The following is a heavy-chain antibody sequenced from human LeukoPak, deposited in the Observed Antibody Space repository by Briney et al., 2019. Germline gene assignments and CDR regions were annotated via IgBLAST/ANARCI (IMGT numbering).Heavy chain of an antibody. CDR3: ARGGWSLDL. V-gene: IGHV4-59*01. CDR1: GVSMTGSY. Sequence: SETLSLTCTVSGVSMTGSYWSWVRQSPGKGLEWIGYIYYSGTTNYNPPLKSRVTTSVDTSKNQFSLKLTSVTAADTAVYFCARGGWSLDLWGRGTLVAVSS. D-gene: IGHD1-26*01. J-gene: IGHJ2*01. CDR2: IYYSGTT.